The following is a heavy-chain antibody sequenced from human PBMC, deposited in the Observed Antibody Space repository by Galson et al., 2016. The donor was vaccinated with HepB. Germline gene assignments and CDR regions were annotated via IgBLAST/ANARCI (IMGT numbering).Heavy chain of an antibody. CDR2: MKEDGSEK. CDR1: GFTVTDYW. D-gene: IGHD4/OR15-4a*01. Sequence: FLRLSCAVSGFTVTDYWMSWVRQAPGKGLEWVANMKEDGSEKYYADSVKGRFSISSDGVKNSLSLDMTSLRGEDTAVYYCARDRPYGDPHFDYWGQGALVTVPS. J-gene: IGHJ4*02. CDR3: ARDRPYGDPHFDY. V-gene: IGHV3-7*03.